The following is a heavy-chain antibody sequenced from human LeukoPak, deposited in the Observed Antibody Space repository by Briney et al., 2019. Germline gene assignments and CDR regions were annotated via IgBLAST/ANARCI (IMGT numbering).Heavy chain of an antibody. J-gene: IGHJ3*02. V-gene: IGHV3-30*02. CDR1: GFTFSSYS. D-gene: IGHD3-22*01. CDR3: AKDTNFFDSSDYLDAFDI. CDR2: IRYDGGNE. Sequence: PGGSLRLSCAASGFTFSSYSMNWVRQAPGKGLEWVAFIRYDGGNEEYIDSVKGRFTISRDNSKNTLYLQMNSLRAEDTAMYYCAKDTNFFDSSDYLDAFDIWGQGTMVTVSS.